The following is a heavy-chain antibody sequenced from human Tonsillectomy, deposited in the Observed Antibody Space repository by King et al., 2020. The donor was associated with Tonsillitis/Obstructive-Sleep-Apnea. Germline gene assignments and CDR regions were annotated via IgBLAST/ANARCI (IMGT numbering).Heavy chain of an antibody. CDR2: ISAYNGDT. Sequence: VQLVESGAEVKKPGASVKVSCKASGYTFTSYGISWVRQAPGQGLEWMGWISAYNGDTNYAQTLQGRLTMTTDTSTSTAYMELRSLRSDDTAVYYCASDSMSHYFVRSTYYTLHYWGQGTLVTVSS. CDR3: ASDSMSHYFVRSTYYTLHY. J-gene: IGHJ4*02. CDR1: GYTFTSYG. D-gene: IGHD3-22*01. V-gene: IGHV1-18*01.